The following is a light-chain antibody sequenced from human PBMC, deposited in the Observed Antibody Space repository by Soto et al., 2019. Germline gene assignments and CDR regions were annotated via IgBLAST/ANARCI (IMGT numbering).Light chain of an antibody. J-gene: IGLJ2*01. CDR1: SSDVGGYNY. V-gene: IGLV2-14*01. CDR3: SSYTRRNTVV. Sequence: QSALTQPASVSGSPGQSITISCTGTSSDVGGYNYVSWFQLHPGKAPKLIIYEVSIRPSGVSDRFSGSKSGNTASLTISGLQAEDETDYYCSSYTRRNTVVFGGGTKVTVL. CDR2: EVS.